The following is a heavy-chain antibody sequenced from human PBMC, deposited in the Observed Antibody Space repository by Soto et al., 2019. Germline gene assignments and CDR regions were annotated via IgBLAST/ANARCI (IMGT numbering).Heavy chain of an antibody. CDR2: IIPILGIA. V-gene: IGHV1-69*02. Sequence: GASVKVSCKASGGTFSSYTISWVRQAPGQGLEWMGSIIPILGIANYAQKFQGRVTITADKSTSTAYMELSSLRSEDTAVYYCARGILYCGGDCYLDYWGQGTLVTVSS. CDR1: GGTFSSYT. CDR3: ARGILYCGGDCYLDY. D-gene: IGHD2-21*01. J-gene: IGHJ4*02.